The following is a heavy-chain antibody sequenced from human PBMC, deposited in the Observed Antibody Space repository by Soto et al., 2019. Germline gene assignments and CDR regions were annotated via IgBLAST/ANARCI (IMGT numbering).Heavy chain of an antibody. CDR1: GYTFTDYY. V-gene: IGHV1-2*02. CDR3: ASRVAGLSFDY. J-gene: IGHJ4*02. CDR2: INPNSGDT. D-gene: IGHD6-19*01. Sequence: QVQLVQSGAEVKKPGASVKVSCKASGYTFTDYYIHWVRQAPGQGLEWMGWINPNSGDTNYAQKSQGRVTMTRDTSISTAYMDLSRLRSDDTAIYYCASRVAGLSFDYWGQGTLVTVSS.